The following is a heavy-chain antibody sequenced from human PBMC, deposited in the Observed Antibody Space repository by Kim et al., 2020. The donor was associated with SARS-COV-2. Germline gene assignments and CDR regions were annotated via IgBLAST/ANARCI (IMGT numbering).Heavy chain of an antibody. Sequence: ASVKVSCKASGYTFTSYYMHWVRQAPGQGLEWMGIINPSGGSTSYAQKFQGRVTMTRDTSTSTVYMELSSLRSEDTAVYYCARALGNSYGFWWFDPWGQGTLVTVSS. CDR1: GYTFTSYY. CDR2: INPSGGST. D-gene: IGHD5-18*01. J-gene: IGHJ5*02. V-gene: IGHV1-46*01. CDR3: ARALGNSYGFWWFDP.